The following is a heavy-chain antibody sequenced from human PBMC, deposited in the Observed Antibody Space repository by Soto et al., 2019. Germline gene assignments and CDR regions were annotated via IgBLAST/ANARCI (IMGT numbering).Heavy chain of an antibody. CDR2: ISSSGSTR. CDR3: ARDGAQRMDV. Sequence: PGGSLRLSCAASGFTFSSYEMNWVRQAPGKGLERVSYISSSGSTRYYADSVKGRFTISRDNAKNSLHLQMNSLRAEDTAVYYCARDGAQRMDVWGQGTTVTVSS. CDR1: GFTFSSYE. D-gene: IGHD3-16*01. V-gene: IGHV3-48*03. J-gene: IGHJ6*02.